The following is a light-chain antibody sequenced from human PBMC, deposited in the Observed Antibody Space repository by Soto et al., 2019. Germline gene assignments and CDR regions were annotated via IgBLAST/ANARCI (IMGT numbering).Light chain of an antibody. CDR2: NNN. V-gene: IGLV1-44*01. CDR1: SSNIRSNT. Sequence: QSLLTQPPSASGTPGQRVTISCSGSSSNIRSNTVNWYQQLPGTAPKLLIYNNNQRPSGVPDRFSGSKSGTSASLAISGLQSEDEADYYCAAWDDSLNGFWVFGGGTKLTVL. CDR3: AAWDDSLNGFWV. J-gene: IGLJ3*02.